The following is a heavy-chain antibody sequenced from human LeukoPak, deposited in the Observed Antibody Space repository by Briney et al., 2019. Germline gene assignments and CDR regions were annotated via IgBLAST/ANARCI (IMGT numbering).Heavy chain of an antibody. V-gene: IGHV3-49*04. CDR3: TRAGYYYDSRDAFDI. Sequence: GGSLRLSCTASGFTFGDYAMSWVRQAPGKGLEWVGFIRSKAYGGATEYAASVKGRFTISRDDSKSIAYLQMNSLKTEDTAMYYCTRAGYYYDSRDAFDIWGQGTMVTVSS. CDR2: IRSKAYGGAT. D-gene: IGHD3-22*01. CDR1: GFTFGDYA. J-gene: IGHJ3*02.